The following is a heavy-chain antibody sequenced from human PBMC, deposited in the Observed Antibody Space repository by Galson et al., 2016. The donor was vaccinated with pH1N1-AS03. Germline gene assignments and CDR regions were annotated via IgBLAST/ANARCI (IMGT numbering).Heavy chain of an antibody. D-gene: IGHD6-19*01. CDR2: ISTTSSSI. V-gene: IGHV3-21*01. CDR1: GFPFSGYS. CDR3: ARDGPPQGISVAGSFDF. Sequence: SLRLSCAASGFPFSGYSMNWVRQAPGKGLEWVSFISTTSSSIYYADSVKGRFTISRDNAKNSLFLQMNSLSDEDTAVYYCARDGPPQGISVAGSFDFWGQGTLVTVSS. J-gene: IGHJ4*02.